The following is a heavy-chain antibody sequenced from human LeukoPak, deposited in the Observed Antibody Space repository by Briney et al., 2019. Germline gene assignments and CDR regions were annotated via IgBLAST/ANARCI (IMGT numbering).Heavy chain of an antibody. D-gene: IGHD4-17*01. CDR3: ASGYGDFDLH. J-gene: IGHJ4*02. CDR1: GFTFSSYS. V-gene: IGHV3-21*01. Sequence: GGSLRLSCAASGFTFSSYSNYRMNWVRQAPGKGLEWVSSISTSSRYIYYADSVRGRFTISRDNAKNSLYLQMSSLRAEDTAVYYCASGYGDFDLHWGQGALVTVSS. CDR2: ISTSSRYI.